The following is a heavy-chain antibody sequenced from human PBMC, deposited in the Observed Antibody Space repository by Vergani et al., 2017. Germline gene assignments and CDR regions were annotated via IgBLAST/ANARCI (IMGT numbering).Heavy chain of an antibody. CDR1: GGSFSGYY. D-gene: IGHD5-12*01. V-gene: IGHV4-34*01. CDR3: ARARWATGYYYYGMDL. CDR2: INHSGST. J-gene: IGHJ6*02. Sequence: QVQLQQWGAGLLKPSETLSLTCAVYGGSFSGYYWSWIRQPPGKGLEWIGEINHSGSTNYNPSLKSRVTISVDTSKNQFSLKLSSVTAADTAVYYCARARWATGYYYYGMDLWGQGTTVTVSS.